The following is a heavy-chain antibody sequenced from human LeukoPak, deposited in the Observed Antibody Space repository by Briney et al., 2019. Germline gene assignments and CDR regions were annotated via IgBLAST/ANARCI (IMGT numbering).Heavy chain of an antibody. V-gene: IGHV4-34*01. CDR1: GGSFSGYY. D-gene: IGHD4-23*01. CDR2: INHSGST. CDR3: ARGRGYGGNSLNSYFDY. Sequence: PSETLSLTCAVYGGSFSGYYWSWIRQPPGKGLEWIGEINHSGSTNYNPSLKSRVTISVDTSKNQFSLKLSSVTAADTAMYYCARGRGYGGNSLNSYFDYWGQGTLVTVSS. J-gene: IGHJ4*02.